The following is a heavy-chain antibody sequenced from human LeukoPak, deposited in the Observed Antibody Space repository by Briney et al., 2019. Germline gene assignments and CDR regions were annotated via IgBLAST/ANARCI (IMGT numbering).Heavy chain of an antibody. CDR2: IGGSST. V-gene: IGHV3-23*01. D-gene: IGHD3-10*01. Sequence: GGSLRLSCAASGFPFTIYAMSWVRQAPGKGLEWVSSIGGSSTYYADFVKGRFTISRDTSKDTMDLQMNSLRAEDTAIYYCAKYRGFGDSYDSWGQGTLVTVSS. J-gene: IGHJ4*02. CDR1: GFPFTIYA. CDR3: AKYRGFGDSYDS.